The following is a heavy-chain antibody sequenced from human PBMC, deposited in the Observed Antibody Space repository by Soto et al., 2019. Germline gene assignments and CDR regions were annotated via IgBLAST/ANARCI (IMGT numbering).Heavy chain of an antibody. D-gene: IGHD2-21*01. Sequence: LRLSCAASGFTFNNSAMTWVRQAPGQGLEWVASISENGGSRGGTYYADSVKGRFTISRDNSKNTLYLQVDSLTGADTAVYYCASAKAVVIAPLGIWGQGALVTVSS. CDR2: ISENGGSRGGT. J-gene: IGHJ3*02. CDR3: ASAKAVVIAPLGI. V-gene: IGHV3-23*01. CDR1: GFTFNNSA.